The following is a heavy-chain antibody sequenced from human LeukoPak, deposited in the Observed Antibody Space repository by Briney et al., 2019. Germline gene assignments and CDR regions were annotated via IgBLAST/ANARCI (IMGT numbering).Heavy chain of an antibody. CDR2: ISGSSTTI. CDR1: GFNFSRYY. V-gene: IGHV3-48*01. Sequence: PGGSLRLSCAVSGFNFSRYYMNWVRQAPGEGLEWVSYISGSSTTIQYADSVKGRFTISRDNAKNSLYLQMDSLSAEDTAVYYCARVQVGGTGRGPLDWGQGTLVTVSS. D-gene: IGHD6-19*01. CDR3: ARVQVGGTGRGPLD. J-gene: IGHJ4*02.